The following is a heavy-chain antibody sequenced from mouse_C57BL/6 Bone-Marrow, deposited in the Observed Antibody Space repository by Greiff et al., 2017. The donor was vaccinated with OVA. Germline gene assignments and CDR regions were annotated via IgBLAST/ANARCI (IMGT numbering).Heavy chain of an antibody. CDR3: ARGILPAWFAY. J-gene: IGHJ3*01. CDR2: IYPGSGST. CDR1: GYTFTSYW. Sequence: VQLQQSGAELARPGASVKLSCKASGYTFTSYWITWVKQRPGQGLEWIGDIYPGSGSTNYNEKFKSKATLTVDTSSSTAYMELHSLTSEDSAVYFCARGILPAWFAYWGQGTLVTVSA. V-gene: IGHV1-55*01.